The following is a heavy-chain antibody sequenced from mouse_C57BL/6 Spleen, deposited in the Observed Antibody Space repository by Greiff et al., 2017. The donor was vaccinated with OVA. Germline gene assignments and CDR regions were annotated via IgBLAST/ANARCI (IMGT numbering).Heavy chain of an antibody. Sequence: QVQLQQSGAELVMPGASVKLSCKASGYTFTSYWMHWVKQRPGQGLEWIGEIDPSDSYTNYNQKFKGKSTLTVDKSSSTAYMQLSSLTSEDSAVYYCARAPLFITTVVDYFDYWGQGTTLTVSS. CDR1: GYTFTSYW. V-gene: IGHV1-69*01. J-gene: IGHJ2*01. D-gene: IGHD1-1*01. CDR2: IDPSDSYT. CDR3: ARAPLFITTVVDYFDY.